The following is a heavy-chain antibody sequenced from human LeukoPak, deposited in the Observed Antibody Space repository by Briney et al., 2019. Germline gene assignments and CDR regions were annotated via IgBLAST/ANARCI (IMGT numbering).Heavy chain of an antibody. D-gene: IGHD3-10*01. CDR1: GYTFTSYG. J-gene: IGHJ4*02. CDR3: AREFFGSGSYYGYFDY. CDR2: ISAYNGNT. Sequence: ASVKVSCKASGYTFTSYGISWVRQAPGQGLEWMGWISAYNGNTNYAQKLQGRVTMTTDTSTSTAYMELRSLRSDDTAVYYCAREFFGSGSYYGYFDYWGQGALVTVSS. V-gene: IGHV1-18*04.